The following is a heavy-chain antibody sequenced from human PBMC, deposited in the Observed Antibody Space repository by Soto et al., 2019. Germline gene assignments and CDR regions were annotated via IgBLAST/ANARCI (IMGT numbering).Heavy chain of an antibody. V-gene: IGHV4-31*03. CDR2: ITYSGST. J-gene: IGHJ4*02. CDR1: GGSVSSGGYY. D-gene: IGHD3-10*01. Sequence: QVQLQESGPGLVKPSQTLSLTCTVSGGSVSSGGYYWSWLRQHPGKGLEWIWYITYSGSTYYNPSLKSRPIISLDTSRNHFSLELSSVTAADTAVYYCAREYYSSGSSFDYWGQGTLVTVSS. CDR3: AREYYSSGSSFDY.